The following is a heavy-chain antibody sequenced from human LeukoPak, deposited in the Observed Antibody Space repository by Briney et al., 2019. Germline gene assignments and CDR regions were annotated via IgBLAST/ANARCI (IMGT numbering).Heavy chain of an antibody. CDR1: GYTFTTYS. Sequence: ASVKVSCKASGYTFTTYSAHWVRQGPGQGLEWMGIINPNSGSTRYAQKFQGRVIMTLDTSASTLYMELSSLRSEDTAVYYCVREPDFLRYLFDYWGQGTLVTVSS. J-gene: IGHJ4*02. D-gene: IGHD3-9*01. V-gene: IGHV1-46*01. CDR3: VREPDFLRYLFDY. CDR2: INPNSGST.